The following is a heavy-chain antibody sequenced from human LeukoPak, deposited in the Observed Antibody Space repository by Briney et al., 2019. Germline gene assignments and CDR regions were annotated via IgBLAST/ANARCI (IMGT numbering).Heavy chain of an antibody. J-gene: IGHJ5*02. V-gene: IGHV3-23*01. D-gene: IGHD2-2*01. Sequence: GGSLRLSCAGSGFAFGTYAMSWVRQAPGKGLEWVSAISGSGGSTYYADSVKGRFTISRDNSKNTLYLQMNSLRAEDTAVYYCAKAHWGYCSSTSCPRFDPWGQGTLVTVSS. CDR3: AKAHWGYCSSTSCPRFDP. CDR1: GFAFGTYA. CDR2: ISGSGGST.